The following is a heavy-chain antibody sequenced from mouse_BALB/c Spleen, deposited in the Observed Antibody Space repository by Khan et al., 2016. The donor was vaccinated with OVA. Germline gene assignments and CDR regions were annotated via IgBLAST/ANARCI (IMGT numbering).Heavy chain of an antibody. CDR3: AISPYRYAFAY. V-gene: IGHV3-8*02. J-gene: IGHJ3*01. CDR1: GDSITSGF. CDR2: MIYSGYT. Sequence: EVPLQESGPSLVQPSQTLSLTCSVTGDSITSGFWSWIRKFPGNKLEYMGYMIYSGYTYYNPSLKGRFSITRHTSKNQYYLQLNSVTTEYTATDYYAISPYRYAFAYCGQRTQFTVST. D-gene: IGHD2-14*01.